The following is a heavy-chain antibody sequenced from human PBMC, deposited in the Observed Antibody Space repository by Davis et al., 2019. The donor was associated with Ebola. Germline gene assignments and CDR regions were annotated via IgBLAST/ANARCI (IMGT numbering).Heavy chain of an antibody. J-gene: IGHJ2*01. Sequence: PGGSLRLSCEASGFTFSTCAMSWVRQAPGKGLVWVSRINSDGSSTSYADSVKGRFTISRDNAKNTLYLQMNSLRAEDTAVYYCARATGWYWYFDLWGRGTLVTVSS. V-gene: IGHV3-74*01. CDR2: INSDGSST. D-gene: IGHD1-14*01. CDR1: GFTFSTCA. CDR3: ARATGWYWYFDL.